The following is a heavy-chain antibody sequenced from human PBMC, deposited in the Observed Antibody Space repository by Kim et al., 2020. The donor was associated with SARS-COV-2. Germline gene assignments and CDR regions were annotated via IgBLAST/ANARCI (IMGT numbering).Heavy chain of an antibody. D-gene: IGHD3-9*01. CDR3: ARADWPRKNLDL. V-gene: IGHV4-61*01. Sequence: SETLSLTCSVSDGSVSSGTYYWSWIRQPPGKGLEWIGYSYYTGSTSYNPSLKSRVTISLDTSKNQFSLNLSSVTAADTALYYCARADWPRKNLDLWGMGPLVTVSS. CDR1: DGSVSSGTYY. CDR2: SYYTGST. J-gene: IGHJ1*01.